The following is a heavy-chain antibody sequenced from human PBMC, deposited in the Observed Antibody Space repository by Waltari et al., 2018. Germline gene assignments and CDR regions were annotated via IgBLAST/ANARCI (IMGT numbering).Heavy chain of an antibody. J-gene: IGHJ4*02. Sequence: QVQLQESGPGLVKPSQTLSLTGTVSGGYVSDGVYYGSWIRQHPGKGLEWIGYIYYSGSTYYNPSLNSRVTISVDTSKNQFSLKLSSVTSADTAVYYCASADPMVRVFDYLGQGTLVTVSS. CDR2: IYYSGST. CDR1: GGYVSDGVYY. CDR3: ASADPMVRVFDY. V-gene: IGHV4-31*03. D-gene: IGHD3-10*01.